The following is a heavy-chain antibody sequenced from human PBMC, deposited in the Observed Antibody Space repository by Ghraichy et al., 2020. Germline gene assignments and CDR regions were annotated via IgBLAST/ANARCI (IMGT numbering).Heavy chain of an antibody. Sequence: LSLTCAVYGGSFSGYYWSWIRQPPGKGLEWIGEINHSGSTNYNPSLKSRVTISVDTSKNQFSLKLSSVTAADTAVYYCARAKYSSSHWFDPWGQGTLVTVSS. J-gene: IGHJ5*02. D-gene: IGHD6-13*01. V-gene: IGHV4-34*01. CDR2: INHSGST. CDR1: GGSFSGYY. CDR3: ARAKYSSSHWFDP.